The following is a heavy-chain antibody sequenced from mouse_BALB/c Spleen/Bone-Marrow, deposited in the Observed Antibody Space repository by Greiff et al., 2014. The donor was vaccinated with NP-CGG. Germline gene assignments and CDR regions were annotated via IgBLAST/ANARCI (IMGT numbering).Heavy chain of an antibody. V-gene: IGHV4-1*02. Sequence: EVQVVESGGGLVQPGGSLKLSCSASGFDFSGYWMNWVRQAPGKGLEWIGEINPDSSTINYTPSLKDKFIISRDNAKNTLYRQMSKVRSEDTALYYCARNGYYGWSAYWGQGTLVTVSA. D-gene: IGHD2-3*01. CDR2: INPDSSTI. CDR1: GFDFSGYW. J-gene: IGHJ3*01. CDR3: ARNGYYGWSAY.